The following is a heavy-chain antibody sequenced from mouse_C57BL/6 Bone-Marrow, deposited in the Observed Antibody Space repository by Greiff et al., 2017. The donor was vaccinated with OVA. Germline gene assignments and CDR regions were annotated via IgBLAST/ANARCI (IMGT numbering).Heavy chain of an antibody. CDR2: ISSGSSTI. D-gene: IGHD1-1*01. CDR1: GFTFSDYG. V-gene: IGHV5-17*01. J-gene: IGHJ3*01. CDR3: ARRGNYYGSSYPWFAY. Sequence: EVQRVESGGGLVKPGGSLKLSCAASGFTFSDYGMHWVRQAPEKGLEWVAYISSGSSTIYYADTVKGRFTISRDNAKNTLFLQMTSLRSEDTAMYYCARRGNYYGSSYPWFAYWGQGTLVTVSA.